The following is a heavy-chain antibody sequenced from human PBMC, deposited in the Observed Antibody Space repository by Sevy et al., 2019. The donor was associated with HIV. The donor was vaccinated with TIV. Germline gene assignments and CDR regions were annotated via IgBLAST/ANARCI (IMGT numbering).Heavy chain of an antibody. V-gene: IGHV3-49*04. J-gene: IGHJ4*02. CDR3: TRWKREQSIFDY. CDR1: GFNFGDFT. CDR2: FKNKAFDGTL. D-gene: IGHD1-1*01. Sequence: GGSLRLSCTTSGFNFGDFTMNWVRQAPGKGLEWVAFFKNKAFDGTLNYAASVKGRFTISRDDSKGIAYLQMNDLKSDDTGVYYCTRWKREQSIFDYWGQGALVTVSS.